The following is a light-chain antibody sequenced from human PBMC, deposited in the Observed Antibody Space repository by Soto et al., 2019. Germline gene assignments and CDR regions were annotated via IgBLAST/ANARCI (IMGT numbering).Light chain of an antibody. CDR2: GAF. Sequence: EIVLTQSPATLSLSPGESATLSCRASQSVTAGYFAWCPRKPGQAPRPVIYGAFSRETGIRDRFSGSGSGTAFTLTISRLEPEDFAVYYCQQYGSLPWTFGQGTKVDIK. J-gene: IGKJ1*01. CDR1: QSVTAGY. CDR3: QQYGSLPWT. V-gene: IGKV3-20*01.